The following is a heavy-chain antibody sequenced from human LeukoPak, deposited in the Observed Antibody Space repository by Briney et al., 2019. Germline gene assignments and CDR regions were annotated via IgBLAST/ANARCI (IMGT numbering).Heavy chain of an antibody. D-gene: IGHD5-18*01. CDR3: ARDKQDTAMVTCFDY. CDR1: GFTFSSYA. CDR2: ISYDGSNK. Sequence: GRSLRLSCVASGFTFSSYAMHWVRQAPGKGLEWVAVISYDGSNKYYADSVKGRFTISRDNSKNTLYLQMNSLRAEDTAVYYCARDKQDTAMVTCFDYWGQGTLVTVSS. J-gene: IGHJ4*02. V-gene: IGHV3-30-3*01.